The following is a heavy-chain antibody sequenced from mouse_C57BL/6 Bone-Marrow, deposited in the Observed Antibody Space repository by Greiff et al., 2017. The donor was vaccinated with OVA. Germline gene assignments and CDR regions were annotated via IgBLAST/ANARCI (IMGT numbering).Heavy chain of an antibody. CDR3: MRGYDMYFDY. V-gene: IGHV1-59*01. D-gene: IGHD2-2*01. Sequence: QVQLQQPGAELVRPGTSVKLSCKASGYTFTSYWMHWVKQRPGQGLEWIGVIYPSDSYTNYNQKFKGKATLTVDTSSSTAYMQLSSLTSEDSAVYYCMRGYDMYFDYWGQGTTLTVSS. CDR1: GYTFTSYW. CDR2: IYPSDSYT. J-gene: IGHJ2*01.